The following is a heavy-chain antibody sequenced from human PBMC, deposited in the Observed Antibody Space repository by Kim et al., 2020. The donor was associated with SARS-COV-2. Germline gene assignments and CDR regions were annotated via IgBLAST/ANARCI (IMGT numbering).Heavy chain of an antibody. V-gene: IGHV3-48*03. CDR2: ISSSASTI. CDR1: GFTFSRYE. D-gene: IGHD2-2*01. CDR3: ASSFVPAAFDY. J-gene: IGHJ4*02. Sequence: GGSLRLSCVASGFTFSRYEMNWVRQAPGKGLEWVSYISSSASTIYYADSVKGRFTISRDNAKNSLYLQMNSLRAEDTAVYYGASSFVPAAFDYWGQGTLVTVSS.